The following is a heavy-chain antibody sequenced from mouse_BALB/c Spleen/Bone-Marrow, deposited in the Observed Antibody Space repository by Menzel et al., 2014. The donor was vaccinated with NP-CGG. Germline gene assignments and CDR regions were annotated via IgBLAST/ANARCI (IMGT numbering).Heavy chain of an antibody. V-gene: IGHV1S16*01. J-gene: IGHJ4*01. Sequence: VHLVESGAELVKPGASVKLSCKASGYTFTSYWMHWVKLRPGQGFEWIGEINPSNGGANYNEKFKRKATLTVDKSSSTAYMQLSSLTSEDSAVYYCPYMVYYGSSYAMDYWGQGPSLTVSS. CDR2: INPSNGGA. CDR3: PYMVYYGSSYAMDY. CDR1: GYTFTSYW. D-gene: IGHD1-1*01.